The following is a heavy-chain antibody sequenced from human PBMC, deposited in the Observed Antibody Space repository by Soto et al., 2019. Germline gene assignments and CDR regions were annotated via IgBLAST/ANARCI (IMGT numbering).Heavy chain of an antibody. V-gene: IGHV1-18*01. Sequence: ASVKVSCKASGYTFTSYGISWVRQAPGQGLEWMGWISAYNGNTNYAQKLQGRVTMTTDTSTSTAYMELRSLRSDDTAVYYCARDIMNYYDSSGYVGYFDDWGQGTLVTVSS. CDR1: GYTFTSYG. CDR3: ARDIMNYYDSSGYVGYFDD. J-gene: IGHJ4*02. CDR2: ISAYNGNT. D-gene: IGHD3-22*01.